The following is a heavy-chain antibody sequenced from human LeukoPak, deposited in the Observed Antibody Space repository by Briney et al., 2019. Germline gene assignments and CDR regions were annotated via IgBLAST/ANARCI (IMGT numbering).Heavy chain of an antibody. Sequence: GGSLRLSCAASGFTFSSYGMHWVRQAPGKGLEWVAVISYDGSNKYYAGSVKGRFTISRDNSKSTLYLQMNSLRAEDTAVYYCARVRPGSNYVDFDYWGQGTLVTVSS. CDR2: ISYDGSNK. CDR1: GFTFSSYG. D-gene: IGHD4-11*01. J-gene: IGHJ4*02. CDR3: ARVRPGSNYVDFDY. V-gene: IGHV3-30*03.